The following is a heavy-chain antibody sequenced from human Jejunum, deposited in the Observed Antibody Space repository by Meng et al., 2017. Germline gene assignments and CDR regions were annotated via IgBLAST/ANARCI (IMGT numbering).Heavy chain of an antibody. CDR2: VYHSGST. D-gene: IGHD3-10*02. V-gene: IGHV4-4*02. J-gene: IGHJ2*01. CDR3: ARADYVRYFDL. CDR1: GGSIESNNW. Sequence: QVHPQGSGPGVGRPSETLSLACTISGGSIESNNWWTWIRQPPGQSLEWIGEVYHSGSTHYNPSLQSRVTISIDNSKNRFSLSLNSVTAADTAIYYCARADYVRYFDLWGRGTLVTVSS.